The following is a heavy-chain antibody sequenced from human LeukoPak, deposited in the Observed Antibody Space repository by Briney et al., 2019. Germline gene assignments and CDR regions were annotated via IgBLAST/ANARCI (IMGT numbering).Heavy chain of an antibody. CDR2: IYYSGST. J-gene: IGHJ3*02. CDR1: GGSISSSSYY. Sequence: PSETLSLTCTVSGGSISSSSYYWGWIRQPPGKGLEWIGSIYYSGSTYYNPSLKSRVTISVDTSKNQFSLKLSSVTAADTAVYYCARETHILTGRPAAFDIWGQGTMVTVSS. V-gene: IGHV4-39*07. D-gene: IGHD3-9*01. CDR3: ARETHILTGRPAAFDI.